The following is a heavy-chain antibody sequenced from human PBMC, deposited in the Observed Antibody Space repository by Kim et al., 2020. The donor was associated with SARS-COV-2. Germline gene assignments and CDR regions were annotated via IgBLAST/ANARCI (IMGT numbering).Heavy chain of an antibody. CDR2: ISWNSGSI. J-gene: IGHJ6*02. V-gene: IGHV3-9*01. CDR1: GFTFGDYA. CDR3: ASLPPSIAAETDYYYYGMDV. Sequence: GGSLRLSCAASGFTFGDYAMHWVRQAPGKGLEWVSGISWNSGSIGYADSVKGRFTISRDNAKNSLYLQMNSLRAEDTALYYCASLPPSIAAETDYYYYGMDVWGQGTTVTVSS. D-gene: IGHD6-13*01.